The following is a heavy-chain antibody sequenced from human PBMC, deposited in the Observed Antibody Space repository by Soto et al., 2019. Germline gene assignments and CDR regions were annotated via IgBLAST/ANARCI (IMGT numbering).Heavy chain of an antibody. CDR2: IKQDGSEK. D-gene: IGHD6-13*01. V-gene: IGHV3-7*01. Sequence: WGSLRLSCSASGFTFSRYWMSWVRQAPGKGLEWVANIKQDGSEKYYVDSVKGRFTISRDNAKNSLYLQMNSLRAEDTAVYYCARGGGRQQLVLNFDYWGQGTLVTVSS. CDR1: GFTFSRYW. J-gene: IGHJ4*02. CDR3: ARGGGRQQLVLNFDY.